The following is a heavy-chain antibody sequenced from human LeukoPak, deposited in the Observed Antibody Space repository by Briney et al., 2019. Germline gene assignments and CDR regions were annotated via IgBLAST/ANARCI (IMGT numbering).Heavy chain of an antibody. CDR1: GGSISRGGYY. Sequence: ESGPTLVNPSQTLSLTCSLSGGSISRGGYYWSWIRQHPGKGLEWIGYIHYSGSAYYNPSLRSRVTISLDTSENQFSLNLRSLTAADTAVYYCARGSENDSGYYDYWGQGTLVTVSS. CDR2: IHYSGSA. J-gene: IGHJ4*02. D-gene: IGHD3-22*01. V-gene: IGHV4-31*03. CDR3: ARGSENDSGYYDY.